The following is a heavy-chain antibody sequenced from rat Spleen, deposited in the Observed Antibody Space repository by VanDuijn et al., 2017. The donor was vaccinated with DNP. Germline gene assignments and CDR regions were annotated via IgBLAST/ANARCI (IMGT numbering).Heavy chain of an antibody. V-gene: IGHV5-19*01. CDR1: GLTFSTSD. J-gene: IGHJ2*01. CDR2: IGTSGGST. Sequence: EVQLVESGGGLVQPGRSLKLSCAASGLTFSTSDMAWVRQAPAGGLEWVASIGTSGGSTYYRDSVKGRFTISRDNTKSILYLQMDSLRSEDTATYYCSTLNYYASLSGYFDYWGQGVMVTVSS. CDR3: STLNYYASLSGYFDY. D-gene: IGHD1-12*01.